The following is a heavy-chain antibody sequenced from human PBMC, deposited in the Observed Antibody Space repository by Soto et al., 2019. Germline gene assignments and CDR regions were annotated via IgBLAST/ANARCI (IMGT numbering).Heavy chain of an antibody. V-gene: IGHV4-61*03. D-gene: IGHD6-13*01. Sequence: KPSETLSLTCTVSGGSVSSGSYYWSWIRQPPGKGLEWIGYTFHTGSTNYNPSLKSRVTISDDTSQNHFSLGLSSVTAADTAVYYCASTLAAAGTNYYYYGLDVWGQGTTVTVSS. CDR3: ASTLAAAGTNYYYYGLDV. CDR2: TFHTGST. J-gene: IGHJ6*02. CDR1: GGSVSSGSYY.